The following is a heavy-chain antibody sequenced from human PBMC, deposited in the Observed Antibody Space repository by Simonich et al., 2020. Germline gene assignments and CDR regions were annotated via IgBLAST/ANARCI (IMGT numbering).Heavy chain of an antibody. CDR3: ARDHLDSGSYYFDY. Sequence: QVQLVESGGGVVQPGRSLRLSCAASGFTFSSYAMHWVRQAQGKGLRWVAVISYDGSNKYYADSVKGRFTISRDKSKNTLYLQMNSLRAEDTAVYYCARDHLDSGSYYFDYWGQGTLVTVSS. V-gene: IGHV3-30*07. D-gene: IGHD1-26*01. J-gene: IGHJ4*02. CDR2: ISYDGSNK. CDR1: GFTFSSYA.